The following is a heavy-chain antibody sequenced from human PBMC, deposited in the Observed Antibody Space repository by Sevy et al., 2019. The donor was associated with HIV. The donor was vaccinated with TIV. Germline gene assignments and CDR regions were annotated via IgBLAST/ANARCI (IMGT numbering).Heavy chain of an antibody. V-gene: IGHV5-51*01. CDR1: GYRFTDYW. J-gene: IGHJ6*02. CDR2: IYPGDSDT. Sequence: GESLKISCKGSGYRFTDYWIAWVRQRPGKGLEWMGIIYPGDSDTIYSPSFRGQVTISVDKSITTAYVKWSTLKASDTGIYYCARGARGTLRSYYYYGWDIWGQGTTVTVSS. CDR3: ARGARGTLRSYYYYGWDI.